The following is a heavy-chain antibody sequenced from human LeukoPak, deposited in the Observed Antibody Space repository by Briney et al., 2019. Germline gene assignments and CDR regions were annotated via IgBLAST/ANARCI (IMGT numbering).Heavy chain of an antibody. V-gene: IGHV3-21*01. D-gene: IGHD6-13*01. Sequence: GGSLRLSCAASGFTFSSYSMKWVRQAPGKGLEWVSSISSSSSYIYYADSVKGRFTISRDNAKNSLYLQMNSLRAEDTAVYYCARDGWGAAAGPCWGQGTLVTVSS. CDR3: ARDGWGAAAGPC. CDR1: GFTFSSYS. CDR2: ISSSSSYI. J-gene: IGHJ4*02.